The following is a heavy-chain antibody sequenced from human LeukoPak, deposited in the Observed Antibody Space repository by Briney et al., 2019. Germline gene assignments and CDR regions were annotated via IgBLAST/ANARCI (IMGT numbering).Heavy chain of an antibody. CDR1: GGSFSGYY. V-gene: IGHV4-34*01. CDR3: ARVSGYYGSGSSP. D-gene: IGHD3-10*01. J-gene: IGHJ5*02. CDR2: INHSGST. Sequence: PSETLSLTCAVYGGSFSGYYWSWIRQPPGKGLEWIGEINHSGSTNYNPSLKSRVTISVDTSKNQFSLKLSSVTAADTAVYYCARVSGYYGSGSSPWGQATLVTASS.